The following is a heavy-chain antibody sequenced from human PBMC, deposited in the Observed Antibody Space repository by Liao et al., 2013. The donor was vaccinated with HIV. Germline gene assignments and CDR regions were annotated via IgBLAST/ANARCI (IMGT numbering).Heavy chain of an antibody. CDR1: GVSFISYS. CDR3: ARDVLVGWFGDFLRRAS. J-gene: IGHJ4*02. Sequence: QVQLQESGPGLVKPSETLSLTCAVSGVSFISYSWSWIRQPAGDGLEWIGRIYNSGSTTYNPSLKSRVTMSVDTSKNQLSLKLRSMTAADTAVYYCARDVLVGWFGDFLRRASWGQGTLVTVSS. CDR2: IYNSGST. V-gene: IGHV4-4*07. D-gene: IGHD3-10*01.